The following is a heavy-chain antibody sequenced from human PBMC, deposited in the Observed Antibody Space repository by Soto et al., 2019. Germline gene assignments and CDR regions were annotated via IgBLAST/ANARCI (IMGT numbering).Heavy chain of an antibody. CDR2: ISSNGGST. J-gene: IGHJ3*02. V-gene: IGHV3-64D*06. Sequence: GGSLRLSCSASGFTFSSYAMHWVRQAPGKGLEYVSAISSNGGSTYYADSVKGRFTISRDNSKNTLYLQMSSLRAEDTAVYYCVKVPGGIAARPPHDAFDIWGKGTMVTVSS. CDR1: GFTFSSYA. CDR3: VKVPGGIAARPPHDAFDI. D-gene: IGHD6-6*01.